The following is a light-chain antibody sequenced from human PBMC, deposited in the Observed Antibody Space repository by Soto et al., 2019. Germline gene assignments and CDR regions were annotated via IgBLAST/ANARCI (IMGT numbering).Light chain of an antibody. J-gene: IGKJ1*01. V-gene: IGKV3-20*01. CDR2: ATS. Sequence: ELVLTQSPGTLSLSPGDSAALSCKASQIGSGNYLSWYQQKSGQAPRLLIYATSTRAPGIPDRFSGSGSATDLSLIISRLEPEDSAVYYCQHFGYPQWTFGRGTKVHI. CDR3: QHFGYPQWT. CDR1: QIGSGNY.